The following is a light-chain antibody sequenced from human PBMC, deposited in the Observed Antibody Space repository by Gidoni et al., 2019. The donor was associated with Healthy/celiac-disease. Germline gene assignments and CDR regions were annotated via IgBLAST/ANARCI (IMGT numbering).Light chain of an antibody. Sequence: IQLTQSTSSVSASVGDRVTIICRASQGINKWLAWYQQKPGKAPKLLIYTASSLQSGVPSRFSGSGSGTDFTLTISSLQPEDFATYYCQQTNSFPLVTFXGXTKVEIK. CDR1: QGINKW. J-gene: IGKJ4*01. CDR2: TAS. CDR3: QQTNSFPLVT. V-gene: IGKV1-12*01.